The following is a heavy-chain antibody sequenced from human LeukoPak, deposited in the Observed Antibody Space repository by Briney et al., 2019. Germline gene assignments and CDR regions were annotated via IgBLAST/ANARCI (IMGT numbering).Heavy chain of an antibody. CDR3: ARERHIWFGDLGNV. CDR1: GGPISSYY. V-gene: IGHV4-59*01. D-gene: IGHD3-10*01. CDR2: IYYSGGT. J-gene: IGHJ6*04. Sequence: SETLSLTCTVSGGPISSYYWSWLRQPPGKGLEWIGYIYYSGGTSYNPSLKSRVTISIDTSKNQFSLRLSSVTAADTAVYYCARERHIWFGDLGNVWGEGTTVTVSS.